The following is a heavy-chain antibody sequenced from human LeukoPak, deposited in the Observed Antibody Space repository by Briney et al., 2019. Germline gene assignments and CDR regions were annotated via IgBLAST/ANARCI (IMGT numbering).Heavy chain of an antibody. CDR3: ANPRWEIPSDY. D-gene: IGHD1-26*01. Sequence: GGSLRLSCAASGFTFSSYGMSWVRQAPGKGLEWVSAISGSGGSTYYADSVKGRFTISRDNSKNTLYLQMNSLRAEDTAVYYCANPRWEIPSDYWGQGTLVTVSS. CDR1: GFTFSSYG. CDR2: ISGSGGST. V-gene: IGHV3-23*01. J-gene: IGHJ4*02.